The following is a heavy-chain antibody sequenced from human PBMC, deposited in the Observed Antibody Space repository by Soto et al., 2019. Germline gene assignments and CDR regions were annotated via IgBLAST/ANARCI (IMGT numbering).Heavy chain of an antibody. CDR1: EYTFTNYY. J-gene: IGHJ4*02. CDR2: MNPSGTT. V-gene: IGHV1-46*01. CDR3: ARGPRPRFDY. Sequence: ASVKVSCKASEYTFTNYYIHWVRQAPGQGPEWMGTMNPSGTTSSAQKFQGRVTMTGDTSTSTVYMELSSLRSEDSAVYFCARGPRPRFDYWGQGTLVTVSS.